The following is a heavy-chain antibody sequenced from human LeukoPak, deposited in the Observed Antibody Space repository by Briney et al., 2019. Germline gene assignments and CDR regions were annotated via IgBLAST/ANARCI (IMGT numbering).Heavy chain of an antibody. Sequence: SETLSLTCTVSGGSISSTTYYWAWIRHPPGKGLEWIGRIYETGSTNYSSSLKRRIFITVDTSNNQFSLTLSYVTAADTAVDYCSRSQSDFRSGYYTALYYYYMDGWRKRTT. CDR2: IYETGST. CDR1: GGSISSTTYY. D-gene: IGHD3-3*01. J-gene: IGHJ6*03. V-gene: IGHV4-39*07. CDR3: SRSQSDFRSGYYTALYYYYMDG.